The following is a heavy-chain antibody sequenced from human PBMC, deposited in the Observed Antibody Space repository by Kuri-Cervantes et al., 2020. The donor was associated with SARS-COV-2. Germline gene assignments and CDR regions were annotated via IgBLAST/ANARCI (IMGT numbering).Heavy chain of an antibody. J-gene: IGHJ4*02. CDR2: VSYDGSNK. CDR3: ARSRHIAAHTDY. Sequence: GGSLRPSWLASGFTFISYGMHWVRQAPDKGLEWVAVVSYDGSNKYYADSVKGRFTISRDNSKNTLYLQMNSLRAEDTAVYYCARSRHIAAHTDYWGQGTLVTVSS. V-gene: IGHV3-30*03. CDR1: GFTFISYG. D-gene: IGHD6-6*01.